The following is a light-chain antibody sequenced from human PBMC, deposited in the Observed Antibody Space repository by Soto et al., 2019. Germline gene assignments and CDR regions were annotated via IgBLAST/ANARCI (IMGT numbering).Light chain of an antibody. Sequence: QSVLTQPASVSGSPGQSITISCTGTSSDVGGYNYVSWFQQHPGKAPKLMIYDVSNRPSGVSNRFSGSKSGNTASLTISGLQAEDEADYYCSSYTGGSTLTYVFGTGTKVTVL. CDR1: SSDVGGYNY. V-gene: IGLV2-14*01. CDR3: SSYTGGSTLTYV. J-gene: IGLJ1*01. CDR2: DVS.